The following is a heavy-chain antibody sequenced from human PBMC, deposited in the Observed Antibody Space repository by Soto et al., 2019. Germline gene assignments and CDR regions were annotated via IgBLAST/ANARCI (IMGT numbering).Heavy chain of an antibody. J-gene: IGHJ4*02. CDR1: NFSLIKEYY. CDR3: ARGAPRGIIHDFDS. V-gene: IGHV4-38-2*01. D-gene: IGHD3-10*01. Sequence: KASETLSLTCAVPNFSLIKEYYWGWVRQPPGKGLEWIGSIHQSGSPYYNPSLKSRLTISIDLSKKQFSLRLSSVTAADTAVYYCARGAPRGIIHDFDSWGQGSLVTVSS. CDR2: IHQSGSP.